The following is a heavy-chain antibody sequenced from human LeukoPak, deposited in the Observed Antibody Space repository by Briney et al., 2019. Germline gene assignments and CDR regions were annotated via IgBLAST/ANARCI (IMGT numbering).Heavy chain of an antibody. CDR3: AKDLRPSWYYFDY. D-gene: IGHD2-15*01. CDR1: GFTFSNAW. CDR2: ISGSGGST. V-gene: IGHV3-23*01. J-gene: IGHJ4*02. Sequence: GGSLRLSCAASGFTFSNAWMSWVRQAPGKGLEWVSAISGSGGSTYYADSVKGRFTISRDNSKNTLYLQMNSLRAEDTAVYYCAKDLRPSWYYFDYWGQGTLVTVSS.